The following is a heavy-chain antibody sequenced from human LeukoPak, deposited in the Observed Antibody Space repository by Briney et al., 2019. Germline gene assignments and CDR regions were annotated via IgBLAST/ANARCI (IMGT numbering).Heavy chain of an antibody. D-gene: IGHD2-2*01. V-gene: IGHV3-33*01. CDR2: IWYDGSNE. CDR3: ARDPCHGALDY. Sequence: GRSLRLSCAASGFTFRSHGMHWVRQAPGKGLEWVAGIWYDGSNEDYADSVKGRFTISRDNSKNTLCLQMNSLRAEDTAVYYCARDPCHGALDYWGQGALVTVSS. J-gene: IGHJ4*02. CDR1: GFTFRSHG.